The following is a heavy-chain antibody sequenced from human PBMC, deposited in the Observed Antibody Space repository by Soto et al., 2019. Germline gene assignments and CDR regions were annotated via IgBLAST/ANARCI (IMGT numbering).Heavy chain of an antibody. CDR2: IWYDGSNK. J-gene: IGHJ6*03. CDR3: ARDGEVWSGEYYYYYYMDV. Sequence: QVQLVESGGGVVQPGRSLRLSCAASGFTFSSYGMHWVRQAPGKGLEWVAVIWYDGSNKYYADSVKGRFTISRDNSKNTLYLQMNSLRAEDTAVYYCARDGEVWSGEYYYYYYMDVWGKGTTVTVSS. CDR1: GFTFSSYG. V-gene: IGHV3-33*01. D-gene: IGHD3-3*01.